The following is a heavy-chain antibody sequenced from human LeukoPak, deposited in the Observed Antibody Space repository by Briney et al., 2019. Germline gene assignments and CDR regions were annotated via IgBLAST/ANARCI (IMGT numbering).Heavy chain of an antibody. CDR2: NDPSDSYT. V-gene: IGHV5-10-1*01. CDR1: GYSFTSYW. J-gene: IGHJ5*02. CDR3: ARHRSSSWGYNWFDP. D-gene: IGHD6-13*01. Sequence: HGESLKISCKGSGYSFTSYWISWVRQMPGKGLEWMGRNDPSDSYTNYSPSFQGHVTISADKSISTAYLQWSSLKASDTAMYYCARHRSSSWGYNWFDPWGQGTLVTVSS.